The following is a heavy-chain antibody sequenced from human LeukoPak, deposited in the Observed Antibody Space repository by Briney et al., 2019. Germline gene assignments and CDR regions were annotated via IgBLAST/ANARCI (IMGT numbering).Heavy chain of an antibody. CDR3: ARDQTTFNY. CDR2: TWYDGGNE. J-gene: IGHJ4*02. CDR1: GFTFSNYG. D-gene: IGHD4-4*01. V-gene: IGHV3-33*01. Sequence: GGSLRLSCAASGFTFSNYGKHWVRQAPGKALEWVALTWYDGGNEYYADSVKGRFTISRDNSKNTLYLQMNSLRAEDTAVYYCARDQTTFNYWGQGTLVTVSS.